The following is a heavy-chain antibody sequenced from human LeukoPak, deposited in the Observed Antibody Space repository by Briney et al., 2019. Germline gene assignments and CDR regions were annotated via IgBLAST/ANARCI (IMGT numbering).Heavy chain of an antibody. J-gene: IGHJ5*02. V-gene: IGHV3-20*04. CDR1: GFTFDDYG. CDR3: AKDALQWLGPNNWFDP. D-gene: IGHD6-19*01. CDR2: INWNGGST. Sequence: GGSLRLSCAASGFTFDDYGMSWVRQAPGKGLEWVSGINWNGGSTGYADSVKGRFTISRDNAKNSLYLQMNSLRAEDTALYYCAKDALQWLGPNNWFDPWGQGTLVTVSS.